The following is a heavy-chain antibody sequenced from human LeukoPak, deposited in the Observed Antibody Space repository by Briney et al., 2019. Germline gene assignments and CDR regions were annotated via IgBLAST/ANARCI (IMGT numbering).Heavy chain of an antibody. CDR2: ISNGGTIT. Sequence: PGRSLRLSCAASGFTFSSYGMHWVRQAPGKGLEWVSGISNGGTITNYADSVKGRFTISRDNSKSTLYLQMNGLRAEDTAVYYCAKDIWFGEPHWGQGTLVTVSS. D-gene: IGHD3-10*01. CDR3: AKDIWFGEPH. CDR1: GFTFSSYG. V-gene: IGHV3-23*01. J-gene: IGHJ4*02.